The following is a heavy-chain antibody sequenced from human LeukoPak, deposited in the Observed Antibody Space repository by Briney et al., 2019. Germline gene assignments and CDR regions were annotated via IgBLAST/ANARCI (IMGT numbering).Heavy chain of an antibody. Sequence: GASVKLSCTASGSTFTIYGISRVRQAPGQGLGRMGWMSSYNSNTNNAQKVQGKGTMTTATSTSTAYMELRRLRFEDTAVYYYARDGVDIVGTLGGGFYYWGQGTLVTVSS. D-gene: IGHD5-12*01. V-gene: IGHV1-18*01. CDR3: ARDGVDIVGTLGGGFYY. CDR2: MSSYNSNT. J-gene: IGHJ4*02. CDR1: GSTFTIYG.